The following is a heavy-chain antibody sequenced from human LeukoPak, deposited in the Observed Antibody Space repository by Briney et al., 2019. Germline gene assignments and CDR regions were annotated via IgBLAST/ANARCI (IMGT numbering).Heavy chain of an antibody. CDR3: ARAVTWIDP. CDR1: GLTFSTYG. Sequence: GGSLRLSCAASGLTFSTYGMHWVRQAPGKGLEWVAFIQNDGNDKYYADSVKGRFTISRDNPKNTLDLQMNGLRAEDTAVYYCARAVTWIDPWGQGTLVTVSS. V-gene: IGHV3-30*02. J-gene: IGHJ5*02. CDR2: IQNDGNDK.